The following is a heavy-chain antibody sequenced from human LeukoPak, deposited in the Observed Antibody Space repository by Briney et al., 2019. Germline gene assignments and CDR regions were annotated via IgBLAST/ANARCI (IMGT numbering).Heavy chain of an antibody. CDR3: ARLSGSYWPAGY. D-gene: IGHD1-26*01. CDR1: GGSISSSSYY. J-gene: IGHJ4*02. V-gene: IGHV4-39*01. CDR2: LYYSGST. Sequence: SHTLSLTCTVSGGSISSSSYYWAWVRQPPGKGLEWIGSLYYSGSTYYNPSLKSRVTISVNTSKNQFSRKLRSVTAADTAVYYCARLSGSYWPAGYWGQGTLVTVSS.